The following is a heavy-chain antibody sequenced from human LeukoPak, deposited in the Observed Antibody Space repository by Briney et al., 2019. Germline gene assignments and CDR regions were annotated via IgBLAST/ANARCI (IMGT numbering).Heavy chain of an antibody. D-gene: IGHD2-2*01. J-gene: IGHJ5*02. Sequence: ASVKVSCKASGYTFTSYDINWVRQATGQGLEWMGWMNPNSGNTGYAQKFQGRVTMTRNTSISTAYMELSSLRSEDTAVYYCARGRGSGYCSGTSCYASVFDPWGQGTLVTVSS. V-gene: IGHV1-8*01. CDR2: MNPNSGNT. CDR1: GYTFTSYD. CDR3: ARGRGSGYCSGTSCYASVFDP.